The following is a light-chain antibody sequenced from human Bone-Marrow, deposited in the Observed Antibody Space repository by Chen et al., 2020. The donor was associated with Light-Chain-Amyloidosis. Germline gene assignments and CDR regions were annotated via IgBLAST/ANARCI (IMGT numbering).Light chain of an antibody. Sequence: QSALPHPAPVSGPPGQSIPISSTGTSSDVGGDNHVSCYQQHPDKAPKLMIYEVTNRPPWVPDRFSGSKSDNTASLTISGLQTEDEADYFCSSYTITNTLVFGSGTRVTVL. J-gene: IGLJ1*01. CDR1: SSDVGGDNH. CDR3: SSYTITNTLV. CDR2: EVT. V-gene: IGLV2-14*01.